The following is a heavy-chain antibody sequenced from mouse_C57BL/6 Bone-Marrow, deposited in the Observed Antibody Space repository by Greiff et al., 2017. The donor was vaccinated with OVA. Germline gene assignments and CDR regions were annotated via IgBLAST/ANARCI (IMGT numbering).Heavy chain of an antibody. Sequence: EVKLQESGPGLAKPSQTLSLTCSVTGYSITSDYWNWIRKFPGNKLEYMGYISYSGSTYYNPSLKRRISITRDTSKNQYYLQLNSVTTEDTATYYCARSPGSSNWYFDVWGTGTTVTVSS. D-gene: IGHD1-1*01. CDR2: ISYSGST. V-gene: IGHV3-8*01. CDR3: ARSPGSSNWYFDV. CDR1: GYSITSDY. J-gene: IGHJ1*03.